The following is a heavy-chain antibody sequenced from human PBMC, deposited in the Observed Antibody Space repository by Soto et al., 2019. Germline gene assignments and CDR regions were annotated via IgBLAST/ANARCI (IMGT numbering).Heavy chain of an antibody. CDR1: GFTFSNYA. Sequence: ELQLLESGGCLVQPGGSLRLSCAASGFTFSNYAVTGVRQAPGKGMEWVSTISGSGGSTYYADSVKGRFTISRDNSKNTLYLQMNSLRAEDTAVYYCAKDQGSSWYEIDYWGQGTLVTVSS. CDR3: AKDQGSSWYEIDY. V-gene: IGHV3-23*01. D-gene: IGHD6-13*01. J-gene: IGHJ4*02. CDR2: ISGSGGST.